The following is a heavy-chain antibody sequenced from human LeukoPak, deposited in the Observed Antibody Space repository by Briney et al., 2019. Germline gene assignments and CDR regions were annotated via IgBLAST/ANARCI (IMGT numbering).Heavy chain of an antibody. J-gene: IGHJ4*02. CDR2: ISGSGGST. CDR1: GFTLSSYA. Sequence: GGSLRLSCVASGFTLSSYAMNWVRRAPGKGLEWVSGISGSGGSTNYADSVKGRFTFSRDNSKNTLYVQMNSLRAEDTAVYYCAKGSSGWYWRFDYWGQGTLVTVSS. V-gene: IGHV3-23*01. CDR3: AKGSSGWYWRFDY. D-gene: IGHD6-19*01.